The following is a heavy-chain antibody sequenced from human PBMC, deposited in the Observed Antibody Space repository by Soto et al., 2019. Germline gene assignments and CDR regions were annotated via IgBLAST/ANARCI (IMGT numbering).Heavy chain of an antibody. J-gene: IGHJ4*02. V-gene: IGHV1-46*01. CDR2: IKPSGGSR. Sequence: ASVKVSCKAPGYIFSSFYIHWVRQAPGQGLEWMGIIKPSGGSRSYAQKFLGRVTLTRDTSTNTVYMELSSLRSEDTAMYYCARRYGSCFDYWGQGTLVTVSS. CDR1: GYIFSSFY. D-gene: IGHD5-18*01. CDR3: ARRYGSCFDY.